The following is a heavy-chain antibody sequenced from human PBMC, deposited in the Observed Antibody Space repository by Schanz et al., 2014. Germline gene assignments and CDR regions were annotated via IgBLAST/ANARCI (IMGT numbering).Heavy chain of an antibody. D-gene: IGHD3-16*01. V-gene: IGHV3-9*01. CDR2: ISWNSGSI. J-gene: IGHJ6*02. CDR3: AKDRQNRVNRVGYYYGMDV. CDR1: GFTFSSYV. Sequence: VQLVESGGGVVQPGRSLRLSCAASGFTFSSYVMHWVRQAPGKGLEWVSGISWNSGSIGYADSVKGRFTISRDDAKNSLYLQMNSLRAEDTALYYCAKDRQNRVNRVGYYYGMDVWGQGTTVTVSS.